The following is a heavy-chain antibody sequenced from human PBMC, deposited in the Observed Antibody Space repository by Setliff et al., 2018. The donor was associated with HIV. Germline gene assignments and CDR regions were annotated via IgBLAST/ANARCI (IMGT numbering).Heavy chain of an antibody. CDR3: LRETGVNVAADGRGYHTFDF. CDR2: IFHRGGT. V-gene: IGHV4-38-2*02. J-gene: IGHJ3*01. Sequence: SETLSLTCSVSGSSISGHYWWAWVRQAPGKGLEYIGTIFHRGGTFNNPSPKSRVTMSVDTSKNQFSLKLTSVTAADTAIYYCLRETGVNVAADGRGYHTFDFWGRGTMVTVSS. CDR1: GSSISGHYW. D-gene: IGHD2-8*02.